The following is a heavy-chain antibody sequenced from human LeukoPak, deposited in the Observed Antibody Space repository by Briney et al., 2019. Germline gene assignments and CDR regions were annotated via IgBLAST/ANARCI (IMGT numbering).Heavy chain of an antibody. D-gene: IGHD2-2*01. Sequence: SETLSLTCTVSGGSISSGGYYWSWIRQPPGKGLEWIGYIYHSGSTYYNPSLKSRVTISVDRSKNQFSLKLSSVTAADTAVYYCASAYCSSTSCYAFQHWGQGTLVTVSS. V-gene: IGHV4-30-2*01. CDR1: GGSISSGGYY. CDR2: IYHSGST. J-gene: IGHJ1*01. CDR3: ASAYCSSTSCYAFQH.